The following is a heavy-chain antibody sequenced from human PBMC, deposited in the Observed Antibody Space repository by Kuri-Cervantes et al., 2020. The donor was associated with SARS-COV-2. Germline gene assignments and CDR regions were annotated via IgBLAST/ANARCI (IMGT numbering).Heavy chain of an antibody. CDR1: GGTFSSYA. CDR3: AGRLRFSHSDAFDI. CDR2: IIPILGTA. V-gene: IGHV1-69*04. D-gene: IGHD3-3*01. Sequence: SVKGSWKASGGTFSSYAISWVRQAPGQGLEWMGRIIPILGTANYAQKFQGRVTITADKSTSTAYMELSSLRSEDTAVYYCAGRLRFSHSDAFDIWGQGTMVTVSS. J-gene: IGHJ3*02.